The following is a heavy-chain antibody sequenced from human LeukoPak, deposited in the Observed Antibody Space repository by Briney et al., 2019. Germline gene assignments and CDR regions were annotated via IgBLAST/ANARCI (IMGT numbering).Heavy chain of an antibody. V-gene: IGHV1-8*03. D-gene: IGHD4-17*01. CDR2: MNPNSGDR. J-gene: IGHJ4*02. Sequence: ASVKVSCKASGYTFSSYDINWVRQATGQGLEWMGWMNPNSGDRGYAQKFQGRVTITRNTSISTAYMELSSLRSEDTAVYYCAREEVIYGDYDYWGQGTLVTVSS. CDR1: GYTFSSYD. CDR3: AREEVIYGDYDY.